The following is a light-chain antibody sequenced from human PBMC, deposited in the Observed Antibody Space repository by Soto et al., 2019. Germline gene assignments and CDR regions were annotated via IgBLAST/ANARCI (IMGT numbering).Light chain of an antibody. V-gene: IGLV2-11*01. Sequence: SVLTQPRSVSGSPGPSVTLSCAGTSSNVGGYNYVSWYQQHPGKAPKLMIYDVSKRPSGVPDRFSGSKSGNTASLTISGLQAEDEADYYCCSYAVSYTPMLIGTGTKVIIL. J-gene: IGLJ1*01. CDR1: SSNVGGYNY. CDR3: CSYAVSYTPML. CDR2: DVS.